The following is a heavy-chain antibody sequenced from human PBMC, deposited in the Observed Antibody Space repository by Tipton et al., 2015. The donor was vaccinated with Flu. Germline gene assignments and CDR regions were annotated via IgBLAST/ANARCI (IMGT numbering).Heavy chain of an antibody. J-gene: IGHJ4*02. CDR1: GFTFSSYE. V-gene: IGHV3-48*03. Sequence: SLRLSCAASGFTFSSYEMNWVRQAPGKGLKWVSYISSSGSTVYYADSVKGRFTISRDNAKNSLYLQMNSLRAYDTAVYYCARETQWSNLDYWGQGTLVTVTS. D-gene: IGHD2-15*01. CDR2: ISSSGSTV. CDR3: ARETQWSNLDY.